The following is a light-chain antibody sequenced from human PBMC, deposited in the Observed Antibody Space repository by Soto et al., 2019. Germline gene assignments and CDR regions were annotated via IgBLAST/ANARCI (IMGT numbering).Light chain of an antibody. CDR1: QSVSSN. CDR2: DAS. J-gene: IGKJ1*01. CDR3: QQYNNWPET. V-gene: IGKV3-15*01. Sequence: EIVMTQSPATLSVSPGERATLSCRASQSVSSNLAWYQQKVGQAPRVLIYDASTRATRIPGRFSGSGSGTEFTLTISSLQSEDFAVYYCQQYNNWPETFGQGTKVEIK.